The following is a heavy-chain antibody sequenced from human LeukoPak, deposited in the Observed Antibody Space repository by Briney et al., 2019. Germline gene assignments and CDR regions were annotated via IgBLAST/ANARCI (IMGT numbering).Heavy chain of an antibody. CDR3: ASSTYYDGTSYYSPFDY. D-gene: IGHD3-22*01. CDR1: GDSISNYY. J-gene: IGHJ4*02. CDR2: IYYSGST. V-gene: IGHV4-59*08. Sequence: SETLSLTCSVSGDSISNYYWNWIRQPPGKGLEWIGYIYYSGSTNYNPSLKSRVTISLDTSKNQFSLKLSSVTAADTAVYYCASSTYYDGTSYYSPFDYWGQGTLVAVSS.